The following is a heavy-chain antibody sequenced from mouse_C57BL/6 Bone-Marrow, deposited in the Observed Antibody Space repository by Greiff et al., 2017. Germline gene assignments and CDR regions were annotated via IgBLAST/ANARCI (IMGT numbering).Heavy chain of an antibody. Sequence: QVHVKQSGAELVKPGASVKLSCKASGYTFTEYTIHWVKQRSGQGLEWIGWFYPGSGSIKYNEKFKDKATLTADKSSSTVYMELSRLTSEDSAVYFCARHEYYGPGYYFDYWGQGTTLTVAS. CDR2: FYPGSGSI. V-gene: IGHV1-62-2*01. CDR3: ARHEYYGPGYYFDY. CDR1: GYTFTEYT. J-gene: IGHJ2*01. D-gene: IGHD1-2*01.